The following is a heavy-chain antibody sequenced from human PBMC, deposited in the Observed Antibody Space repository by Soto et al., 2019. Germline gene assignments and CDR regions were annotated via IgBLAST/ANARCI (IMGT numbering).Heavy chain of an antibody. D-gene: IGHD2-2*02. J-gene: IGHJ4*02. V-gene: IGHV3-30-3*01. CDR1: GFTFSTYA. CDR3: ARGRSLYTVVTLVDS. CDR2: MSNDGSTK. Sequence: QVQVVESGGGVVQPGRSLRLSCAASGFTFSTYAIHWVRQAPGKGLEWVAVMSNDGSTKYYAGSVKGRFTVSRDNSKNTLFLQMNSRGPQDTADYYCARGRSLYTVVTLVDSWGQGTLVTVSS.